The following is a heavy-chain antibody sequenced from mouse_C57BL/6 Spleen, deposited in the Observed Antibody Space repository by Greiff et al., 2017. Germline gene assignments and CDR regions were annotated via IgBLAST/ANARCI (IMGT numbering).Heavy chain of an antibody. CDR1: GYTFTDYE. Sequence: QVKLQQSGAELVRPGASVTLSCKASGYTFTDYEMHWVKQTPVHGLEWIGAIDPETGGTAYNQKFKCKAILTADKSSSTAYMELRSLTSEDSAVYYCTRNGPRAMDYWGQGTSVTVSS. CDR3: TRNGPRAMDY. V-gene: IGHV1-15*01. J-gene: IGHJ4*01. CDR2: IDPETGGT. D-gene: IGHD1-1*01.